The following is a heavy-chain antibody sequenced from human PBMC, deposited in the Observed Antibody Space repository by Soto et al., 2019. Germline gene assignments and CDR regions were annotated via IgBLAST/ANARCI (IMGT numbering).Heavy chain of an antibody. Sequence: QVQLVESGGGVVQPGRSLRLSCAASGFTFSSYGMHWVRQAPGKGLEWVAVISYDGSNKYYADSVKGRFTISRDNSKKTLLLQMNSLGAEDTVVYYCAKGSDDSSGRIDYWGQGTLVTVSS. CDR2: ISYDGSNK. CDR1: GFTFSSYG. V-gene: IGHV3-30*18. CDR3: AKGSDDSSGRIDY. D-gene: IGHD3-22*01. J-gene: IGHJ4*02.